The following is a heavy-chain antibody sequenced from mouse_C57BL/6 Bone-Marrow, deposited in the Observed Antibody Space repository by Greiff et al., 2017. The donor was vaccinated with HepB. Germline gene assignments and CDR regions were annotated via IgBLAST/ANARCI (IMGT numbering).Heavy chain of an antibody. CDR2: ISSGGSYT. Sequence: EVKVVESGGDLVKPGGSLKLSCAASGFTFSSYGMSWVRQTPDKRLEWVATISSGGSYTYYPDSVKGRFTISRDNAKNTQYLQMSSRKSEDTDMDYCARRGYGSSHGYFDVWGTGTTVTVSS. J-gene: IGHJ1*03. V-gene: IGHV5-6*02. CDR1: GFTFSSYG. D-gene: IGHD1-1*01. CDR3: ARRGYGSSHGYFDV.